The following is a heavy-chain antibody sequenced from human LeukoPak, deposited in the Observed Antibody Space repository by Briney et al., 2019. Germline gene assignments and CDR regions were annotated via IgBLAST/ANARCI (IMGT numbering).Heavy chain of an antibody. Sequence: AASVKVSCKASGYTFTSYAMHWVRQAPGQRLEWMGWINAGNGNTKYSQEFQGRVTITRDTSASTAYMELSSLRSEDMAVYYCARASYYDIFYFDYWGQGTLVTVSS. CDR2: INAGNGNT. D-gene: IGHD3-9*01. CDR1: GYTFTSYA. J-gene: IGHJ4*02. CDR3: ARASYYDIFYFDY. V-gene: IGHV1-3*03.